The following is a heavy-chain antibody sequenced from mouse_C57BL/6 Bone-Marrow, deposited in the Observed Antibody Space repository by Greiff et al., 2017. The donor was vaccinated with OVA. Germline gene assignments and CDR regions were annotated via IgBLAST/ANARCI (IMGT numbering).Heavy chain of an antibody. CDR3: AREWGDGYGSSYGYFDY. J-gene: IGHJ2*01. Sequence: KQRPGRGLEWIGRIDPNSGGTKYNEKFKSKATLTVDKPSSTAYMQLSSLTSEDSAVYYCAREWGDGYGSSYGYFDYWGQGTTLTVSS. D-gene: IGHD1-1*01. CDR2: IDPNSGGT. V-gene: IGHV1-72*01.